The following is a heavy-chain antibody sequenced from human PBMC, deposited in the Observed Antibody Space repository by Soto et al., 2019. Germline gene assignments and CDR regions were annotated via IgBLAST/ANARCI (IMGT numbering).Heavy chain of an antibody. CDR2: IYFSGST. V-gene: IGHV4-31*03. CDR3: ARGDWPTQMDV. D-gene: IGHD2-21*01. J-gene: IGHJ6*02. Sequence: QVQLQESGPGLVKPSQTLSLTCTVSGGSISGGTYYWSWIRQPPGQGLEWIGYIYFSGSTYYNPTLKCRMVISVDTSKNQYSLRLSSVTAAHTAGYYCARGDWPTQMDVWGQGTTVTVSS. CDR1: GGSISGGTYY.